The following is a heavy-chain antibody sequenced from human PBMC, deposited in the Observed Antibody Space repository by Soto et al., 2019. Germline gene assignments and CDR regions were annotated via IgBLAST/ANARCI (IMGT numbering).Heavy chain of an antibody. D-gene: IGHD3-16*01. J-gene: IGHJ4*02. Sequence: SETLSLTCTVSGGSVSNDNFYWSWIRQPPGKGLEWIGYVHSSGITNYNPSLKRRVTISVDTSRNQFSLRLRSVTAADTAVYYCAGGLTMGQLQAHLDHWGQRTLVTVSS. CDR2: VHSSGIT. CDR1: GGSVSNDNFY. CDR3: AGGLTMGQLQAHLDH. V-gene: IGHV4-61*01.